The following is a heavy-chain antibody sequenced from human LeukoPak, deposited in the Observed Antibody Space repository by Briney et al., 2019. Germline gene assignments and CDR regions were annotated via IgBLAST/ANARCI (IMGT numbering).Heavy chain of an antibody. D-gene: IGHD1-26*01. CDR3: ARALTGSSAFDY. Sequence: ASVKVSCKASGGTFSSYAISWVRQAPGQGLEWMGGIIPIFGTANYAQKFQGRVTITADESTSTAYMELSSLGSEDTAVYYCARALTGSSAFDYWGQGTLVTVSS. V-gene: IGHV1-69*13. CDR2: IIPIFGTA. J-gene: IGHJ4*02. CDR1: GGTFSSYA.